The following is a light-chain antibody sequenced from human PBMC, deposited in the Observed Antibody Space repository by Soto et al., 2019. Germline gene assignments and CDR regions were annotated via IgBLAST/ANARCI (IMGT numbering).Light chain of an antibody. J-gene: IGKJ1*01. CDR2: DVS. CDR3: QQYNSHFP. Sequence: DIQMTQSPSTLSASVGDRVTITCRASQRVTSGLAWYQQKPGSAPKLLIYDVSSLESGVPSRFSGTGSGTEFTLTISSLQPDDFATYYCQQYNSHFPFGQGTKVDIK. V-gene: IGKV1-5*01. CDR1: QRVTSG.